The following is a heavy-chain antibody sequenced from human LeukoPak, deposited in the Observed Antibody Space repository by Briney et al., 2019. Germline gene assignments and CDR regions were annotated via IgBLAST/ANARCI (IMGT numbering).Heavy chain of an antibody. CDR1: GGTFSSDA. J-gene: IGHJ3*02. D-gene: IGHD2-2*01. V-gene: IGHV1-69*04. CDR3: ARDSADSSSTEDAFDI. CDR2: IIPIFGIA. Sequence: GSSVKVSCKASGGTFSSDAISWVRQAPGQGLEWMGRIIPIFGIANYAQKFQGRVTITADKSTSTAYMELSSLRSEDMAVYYCARDSADSSSTEDAFDIWGQGTMVTVSS.